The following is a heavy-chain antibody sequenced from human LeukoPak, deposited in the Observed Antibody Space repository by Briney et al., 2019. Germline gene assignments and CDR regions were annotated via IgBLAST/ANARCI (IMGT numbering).Heavy chain of an antibody. V-gene: IGHV4-59*01. J-gene: IGHJ4*02. CDR2: ICYSGST. CDR3: ARGGYGGNPGY. CDR1: GGSISSYY. D-gene: IGHD4-23*01. Sequence: SETLSLTCTVSGGSISSYYWSWIRQPPGKGLEWIGYICYSGSTNYNPSLKSRVTISVDTPKNQFSLKLSSVTAADTAVYYCARGGYGGNPGYWGQGTLVTVSS.